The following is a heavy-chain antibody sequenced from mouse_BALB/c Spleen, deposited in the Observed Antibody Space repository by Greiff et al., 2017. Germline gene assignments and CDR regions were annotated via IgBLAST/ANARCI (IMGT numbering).Heavy chain of an antibody. CDR2: ILPGSGST. CDR3: ARLRTTMITTGFDY. D-gene: IGHD2-4*01. Sequence: QVQLQQPGAELVKPGASVKISCKATGYTFSSYWIEWVKQRPGHGLEWIGEILPGSGSTNYNEKFKGKATFTADTSSNTAYMQLSSLTSEDSAVYYCARLRTTMITTGFDYWGQGTTLTVSS. J-gene: IGHJ2*01. CDR1: GYTFSSYW. V-gene: IGHV1-9*01.